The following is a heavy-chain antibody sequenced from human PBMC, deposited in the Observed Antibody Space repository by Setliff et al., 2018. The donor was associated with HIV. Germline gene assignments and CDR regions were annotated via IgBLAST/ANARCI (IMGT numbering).Heavy chain of an antibody. CDR1: GFTFTNSA. Sequence: GASVKVSCKASGFTFTNSAVQWVRQARGQRLEWIGWIVVGSGNTNYAQKFQERVTITRDMSTSRAYMELSRLRSDDTSVYYCARGSLGSSWSFDFWGQGTLVTVSS. D-gene: IGHD6-13*01. CDR2: IVVGSGNT. CDR3: ARGSLGSSWSFDF. V-gene: IGHV1-58*01. J-gene: IGHJ4*02.